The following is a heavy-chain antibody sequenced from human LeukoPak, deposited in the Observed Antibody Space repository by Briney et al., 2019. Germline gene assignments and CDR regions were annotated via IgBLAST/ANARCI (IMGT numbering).Heavy chain of an antibody. D-gene: IGHD1-14*01. CDR2: IYTSGST. CDR3: ARGGSDAFDI. V-gene: IGHV4-61*02. CDR1: GGSISSSSYY. Sequence: SQTLSLTCTVSGGSISSSSYYWSWIRQPAGKGLGWIGRIYTSGSTNYNPSLKSRVTISVDTSKNQFSLKLSSVTAADTAVYYCARGGSDAFDIWGQGTMVTVSS. J-gene: IGHJ3*02.